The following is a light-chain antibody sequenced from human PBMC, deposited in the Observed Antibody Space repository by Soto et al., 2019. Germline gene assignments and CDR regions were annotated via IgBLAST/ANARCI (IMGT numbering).Light chain of an antibody. CDR3: QQYYSAPLT. Sequence: IVMSRSPDSLSVSLVERATVNCKSSQSLLSNSNNKNYLTWYQQKLGQPPKLLIYWASTRESGVPDRFSGSGSGTDFTLTISSLQAEDVAVYYCQQYYSAPLTFGGGTKVDIK. CDR2: WAS. V-gene: IGKV4-1*01. CDR1: QSLLSNSNNKNY. J-gene: IGKJ4*01.